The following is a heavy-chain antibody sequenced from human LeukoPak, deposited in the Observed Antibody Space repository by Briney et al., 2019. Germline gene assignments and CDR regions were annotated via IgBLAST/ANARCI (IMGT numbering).Heavy chain of an antibody. CDR2: ISWNSNSDSI. Sequence: GRSLRLSCAASGLTFDDYAMHWVRQAPGKGLEWVSSISWNSNSDSIGYADSVKGRFTISRDNGKNALYLQMNSLRVEDTALYYCAKDISAYYYYGMDVWGQGITVTVSS. CDR3: AKDISAYYYYGMDV. V-gene: IGHV3-9*01. CDR1: GLTFDDYA. J-gene: IGHJ6*02.